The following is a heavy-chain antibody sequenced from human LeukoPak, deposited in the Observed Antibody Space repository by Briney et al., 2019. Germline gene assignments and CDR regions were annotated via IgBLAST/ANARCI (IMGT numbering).Heavy chain of an antibody. D-gene: IGHD3-10*01. CDR3: ARLVRGVSFDY. CDR2: IYSGGST. V-gene: IGHV3-53*01. Sequence: XWVSVIYSGGSTYYADSVKGRFTISRDNSKNTLYLQMNRLRAEDTAVYYCARLVRGVSFDYWGRGTLVTVSS. J-gene: IGHJ4*02.